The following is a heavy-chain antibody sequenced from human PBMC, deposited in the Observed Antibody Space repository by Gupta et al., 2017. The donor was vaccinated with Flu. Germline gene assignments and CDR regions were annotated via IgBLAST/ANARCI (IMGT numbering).Heavy chain of an antibody. CDR2: IKSIAVGGTT. D-gene: IGHD6-19*01. CDR1: GCTVSRVW. Sequence: VQLVESGGGFVKLGGSLRLSCAGSGCTVSRVWLGWFGQDTGKGLEWVARIKSIAVGGTTDYSEPVKDRFTISRDDSKNTLFLQMSSLRPEDTAVYYCATRPLGGGWFHWGQGTLVTVSS. V-gene: IGHV3-15*01. CDR3: ATRPLGGGWFH. J-gene: IGHJ4*02.